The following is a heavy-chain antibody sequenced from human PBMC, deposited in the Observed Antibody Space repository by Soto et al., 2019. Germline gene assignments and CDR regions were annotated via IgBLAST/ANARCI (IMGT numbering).Heavy chain of an antibody. Sequence: QVQLVESGGGVVQPGRSLRLSCAASGFTFSSYGMHWVRQAPGKGLEWVAVIWYDGSNKYYADSVKGRFTISRDNSKNTLYLQMNSLRAEETAVYYCARDSLGIAVAGSLDYWGQGTLVTVSS. J-gene: IGHJ4*02. D-gene: IGHD6-19*01. V-gene: IGHV3-33*01. CDR2: IWYDGSNK. CDR3: ARDSLGIAVAGSLDY. CDR1: GFTFSSYG.